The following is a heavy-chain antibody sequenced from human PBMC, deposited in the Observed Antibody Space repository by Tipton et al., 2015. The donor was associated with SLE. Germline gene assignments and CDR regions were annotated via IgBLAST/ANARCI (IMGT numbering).Heavy chain of an antibody. CDR2: IYYSGST. CDR1: GGSISSYY. V-gene: IGHV4-59*01. D-gene: IGHD6-19*01. J-gene: IGHJ4*02. Sequence: TLSLTCTVSGGSISSYYWSWIRQPPGKGLEWIGYIYYSGSTNYNPSLKSRVTISVDTSKNQFSLKLSSVTAADTAVYYCAREGGNSSGWLVYWGQGTLVPVSS. CDR3: AREGGNSSGWLVY.